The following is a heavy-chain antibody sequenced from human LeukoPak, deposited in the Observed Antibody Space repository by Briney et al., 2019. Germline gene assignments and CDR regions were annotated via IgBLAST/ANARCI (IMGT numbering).Heavy chain of an antibody. CDR1: GFTFSNSA. V-gene: IGHV3-21*01. D-gene: IGHD3-9*01. J-gene: IGHJ4*02. Sequence: GGSLRPSCAASGFTFSNSAMNWVRQVPGKGLEWVSSIYYDSSHIYYAASVRGRFTISRDNARNSVYLQMNSLRVEDTAVYYCARDPLRYLRVGHYDYWGQGTLVAVSS. CDR3: ARDPLRYLRVGHYDY. CDR2: IYYDSSHI.